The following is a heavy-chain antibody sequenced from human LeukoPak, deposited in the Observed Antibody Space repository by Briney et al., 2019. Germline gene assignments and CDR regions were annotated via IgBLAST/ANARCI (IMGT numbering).Heavy chain of an antibody. J-gene: IGHJ4*02. CDR2: IYYSGST. CDR3: ARLRLVFGVVIEFDY. D-gene: IGHD3-3*01. CDR1: GGSISSSSYY. V-gene: IGHV4-39*01. Sequence: SETLSLTCTVSGGSISSSSYYWGWISQPPGKGLEWIGSIYYSGSTYYNPSLKSRVTISVDTSKNQFSLKLSSVTAADTAVYYCARLRLVFGVVIEFDYWGQGTLVTVSS.